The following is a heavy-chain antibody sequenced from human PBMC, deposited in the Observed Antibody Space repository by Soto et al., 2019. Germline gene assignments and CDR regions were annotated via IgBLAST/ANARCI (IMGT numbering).Heavy chain of an antibody. Sequence: LRLSCAESGFTFSSYGMHWVRQAPGKGLEWVAVIWYDGSNKYYADSVKGRFTISRDNSKNTLYLQMNSLRAEDTAVYYCARDLSKIDSALDYWGQGTMVTVSS. CDR2: IWYDGSNK. CDR3: ARDLSKIDSALDY. J-gene: IGHJ4*02. D-gene: IGHD1-26*01. CDR1: GFTFSSYG. V-gene: IGHV3-33*01.